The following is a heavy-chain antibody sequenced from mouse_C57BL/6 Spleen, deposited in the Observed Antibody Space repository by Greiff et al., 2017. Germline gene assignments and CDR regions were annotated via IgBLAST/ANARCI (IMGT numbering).Heavy chain of an antibody. CDR3: ARTPSVGGFAY. Sequence: EVQLQQSGPELVKPGASVKISCKASGYSFTGYYMNWVKQSPEKSLEWIGEINPSTGGTTYNQKFKAKATLTVDKSSSTAYMQLKSLTSEDSAVYYCARTPSVGGFAYWGQGTLVTVSA. J-gene: IGHJ3*01. V-gene: IGHV1-42*01. CDR1: GYSFTGYY. CDR2: INPSTGGT. D-gene: IGHD1-3*01.